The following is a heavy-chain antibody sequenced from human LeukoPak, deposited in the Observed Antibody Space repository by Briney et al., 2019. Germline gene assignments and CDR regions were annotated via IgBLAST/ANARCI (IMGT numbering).Heavy chain of an antibody. J-gene: IGHJ4*02. Sequence: GGSLRLSCAASGFTFSHHGMNWVRQAPGKGLEWVSGIRADAITTYYADSVKGRFTTSRDNSKNTLYLQMNSLRAEDTAVYYCAKPTRGYYDSSLDYWGQGTLVTVSS. CDR2: IRADAITT. D-gene: IGHD3-22*01. V-gene: IGHV3-23*01. CDR3: AKPTRGYYDSSLDY. CDR1: GFTFSHHG.